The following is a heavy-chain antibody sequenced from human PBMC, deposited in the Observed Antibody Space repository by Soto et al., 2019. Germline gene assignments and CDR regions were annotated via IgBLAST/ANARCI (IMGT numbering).Heavy chain of an antibody. CDR3: AKDLEKWLVQLGGLDT. J-gene: IGHJ5*02. CDR2: ISNSGGST. CDR1: GFTLSSYF. Sequence: DVQLLESGGGRVQPGGSLRLSCVASGFTLSSYFMTWVRQAPGKGLEWVSAISNSGGSTYYADSVKGRFTISRDNSHNTLYLQMNNLRAEDTARYYCAKDLEKWLVQLGGLDTWGQGAQVTVSS. V-gene: IGHV3-23*01. D-gene: IGHD6-19*01.